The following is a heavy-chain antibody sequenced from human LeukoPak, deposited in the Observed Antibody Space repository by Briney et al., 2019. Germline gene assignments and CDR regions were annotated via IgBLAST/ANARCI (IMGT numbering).Heavy chain of an antibody. V-gene: IGHV1-2*02. J-gene: IGHJ4*02. D-gene: IGHD3-9*01. CDR2: INPKSGGT. CDR1: GYTFIGYY. CDR3: ARSPDILTGENFDY. Sequence: ASVKVSCKASGYTFIGYYMHWVRQAPGQGLEWMGWINPKSGGTNEAQKFHDRVTMTRDTSIRTAYMEVSRLRSDDTAVYYCARSPDILTGENFDYWGQGTLVTVSS.